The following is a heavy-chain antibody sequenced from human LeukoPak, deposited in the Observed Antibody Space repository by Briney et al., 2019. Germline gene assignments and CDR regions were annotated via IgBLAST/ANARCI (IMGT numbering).Heavy chain of an antibody. CDR1: GYTFTGYY. J-gene: IGHJ4*02. Sequence: GASVKVSCKASGYTFTGYYMHWVRQATGQGLEWMGWMNPNSGNTGYAQKFQGRVTMTRNTSISTAYMELSSLRSEDTAVYYCARGLTYCGGDCYSDYWGQGTLVTVSS. CDR2: MNPNSGNT. D-gene: IGHD2-21*01. CDR3: ARGLTYCGGDCYSDY. V-gene: IGHV1-8*02.